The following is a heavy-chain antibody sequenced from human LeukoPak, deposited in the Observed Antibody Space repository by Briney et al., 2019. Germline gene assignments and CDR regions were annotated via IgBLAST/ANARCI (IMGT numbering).Heavy chain of an antibody. V-gene: IGHV1-18*01. CDR2: ISAYNGNT. Sequence: ASVKVSCKASGYTFTSYGISWVRQAPGQGLEWMGWISAYNGNTNYAQKLQGRVTMTTDTSTSTAYMELRSLRSDDTAVYYCARDRSGNVLLWFGELLFFGNAFDIWGQGTMVTVSS. CDR1: GYTFTSYG. CDR3: ARDRSGNVLLWFGELLFFGNAFDI. J-gene: IGHJ3*02. D-gene: IGHD3-10*01.